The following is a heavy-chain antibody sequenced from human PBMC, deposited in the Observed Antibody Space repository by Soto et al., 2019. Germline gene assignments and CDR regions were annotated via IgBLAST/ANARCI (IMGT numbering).Heavy chain of an antibody. J-gene: IGHJ5*02. CDR1: GGSISSYY. CDR2: IYYSGST. V-gene: IGHV4-59*01. D-gene: IGHD6-6*01. CDR3: ARVRSPGWFDP. Sequence: SESLSLTCTVYGGSISSYYWSWIRQPPGKGLEWIGYIYYSGSTNYNPSLKSRVTISVDTSKNQFSLKLSSVTAADTAVYYCARVRSPGWFDPWGQGTLVTVSS.